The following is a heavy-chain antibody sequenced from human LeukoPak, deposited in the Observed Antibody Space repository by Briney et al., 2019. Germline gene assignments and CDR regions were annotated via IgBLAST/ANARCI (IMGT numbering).Heavy chain of an antibody. V-gene: IGHV1-69*01. CDR2: IIPIFGTA. D-gene: IGHD5-18*01. J-gene: IGHJ2*01. CDR3: ARRAAMDDWYFDL. Sequence: SVTVSCKASGGTFSSYAISWVRQAPGQGLEWMGGIIPIFGTANYAQKFQGRVTITADESTSTAYMELSSLRSEDTAVYYCARRAAMDDWYFDLWGRGTLVTVSS. CDR1: GGTFSSYA.